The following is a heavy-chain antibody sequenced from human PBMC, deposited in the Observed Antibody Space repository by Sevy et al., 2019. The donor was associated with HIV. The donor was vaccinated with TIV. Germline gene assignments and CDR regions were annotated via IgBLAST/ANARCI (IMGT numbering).Heavy chain of an antibody. CDR1: GFTFSNYD. CDR3: VRDSAYAFDY. CDR2: IRSDSSST. D-gene: IGHD3-10*01. V-gene: IGHV3-48*03. J-gene: IGHJ4*02. Sequence: GGSLRLSCAASGFTFSNYDMNWVRQAPGKGLEWILNIRSDSSSTWYTDSVKGRFTISRDKDKNPLYLEMDTLGAEDTVVYYCVRDSAYAFDYWGQGTLVTVSS.